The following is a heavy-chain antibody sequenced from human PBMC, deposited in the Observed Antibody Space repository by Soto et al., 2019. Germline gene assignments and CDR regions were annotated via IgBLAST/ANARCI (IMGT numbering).Heavy chain of an antibody. CDR3: ARVYCSGGSCYSVDY. V-gene: IGHV3-74*01. J-gene: IGHJ4*02. D-gene: IGHD2-15*01. Sequence: PGGSLRLSCAASGFTFSSYWMHWVRQAPGKGLVWVSRINSDGSSTVYADSVKGRFTISRDNAKNTLYLQMNSLRAEDTAVYYCARVYCSGGSCYSVDYWGQGTLLTVSS. CDR2: INSDGSST. CDR1: GFTFSSYW.